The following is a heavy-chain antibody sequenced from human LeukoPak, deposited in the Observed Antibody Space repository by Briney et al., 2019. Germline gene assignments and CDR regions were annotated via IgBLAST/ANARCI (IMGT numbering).Heavy chain of an antibody. CDR2: IRYDGSDK. J-gene: IGHJ5*02. CDR3: APAGQNSGWVFDP. V-gene: IGHV3-30*02. CDR1: EFTFSSYG. D-gene: IGHD3-22*01. Sequence: TGGSLRLSCAASEFTFSSYGMHWVRQAPGKGLEWVAFIRYDGSDKYYADSVKGRFTISRDNYKNTLYLQMNSLRAEDTTFYYCAPAGQNSGWVFDPWGQGTLVTVSS.